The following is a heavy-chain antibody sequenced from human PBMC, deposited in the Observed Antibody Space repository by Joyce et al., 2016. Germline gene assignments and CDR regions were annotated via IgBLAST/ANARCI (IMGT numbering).Heavy chain of an antibody. CDR2: ISRDNTYI. Sequence: EVQLVESGGGLVKPGESLRLSCTASGFIFSSYSMTWVRQAPGKGLECVSSISRDNTYIFHAVSVKGRFTISRDNARNSLYLQMNILRADDTAVYYCARDVLTTVTKAYGYWCQGTLVAVSS. CDR1: GFIFSSYS. J-gene: IGHJ4*02. D-gene: IGHD4-11*01. V-gene: IGHV3-21*01. CDR3: ARDVLTTVTKAYGY.